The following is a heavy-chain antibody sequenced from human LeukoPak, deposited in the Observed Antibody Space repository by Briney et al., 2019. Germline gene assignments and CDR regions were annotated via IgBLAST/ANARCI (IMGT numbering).Heavy chain of an antibody. CDR1: GGSFSNYY. D-gene: IGHD1-14*01. CDR2: IGSSGNT. Sequence: PSETLSLTCAVYGGSFSNYYWSWIRQPPGKGLEWVSAIGSSGNTFYADSVKGRFTISRDNSKSTLYLQMNSLRAEDTALYYCAKGTSWMSPYYYMDVWGTGTTVTVSS. CDR3: AKGTSWMSPYYYMDV. J-gene: IGHJ6*03. V-gene: IGHV3-23*01.